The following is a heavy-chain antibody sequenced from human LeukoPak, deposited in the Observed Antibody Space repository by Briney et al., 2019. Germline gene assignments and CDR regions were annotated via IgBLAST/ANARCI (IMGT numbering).Heavy chain of an antibody. CDR3: AKDGGIAAAGTSFDY. CDR2: ISWNSGSI. J-gene: IGHJ4*02. V-gene: IGHV3-9*01. CDR1: GFTFDDYA. Sequence: GRSLRLSCAASGFTFDDYAMHWVPQAPGKGLEWVSGISWNSGSIGYADSVKGRFTISRDNAKNSLYLQMNSLRAEDTALYYCAKDGGIAAAGTSFDYWGQGTLVTVSS. D-gene: IGHD6-13*01.